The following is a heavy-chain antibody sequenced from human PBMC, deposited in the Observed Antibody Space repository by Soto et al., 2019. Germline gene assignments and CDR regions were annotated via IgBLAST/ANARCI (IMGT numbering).Heavy chain of an antibody. CDR2: IWSDGRDN. D-gene: IGHD3-22*01. CDR1: DFGFSSYG. V-gene: IGHV3-33*06. CDR3: AKVHYYESGAYFRYFDY. Sequence: QVQLVESGGGVAQPGGSLRLSGAGSDFGFSSYGMHWVRQAPGKGLEWVALIWSDGRDNYYADSVKGRFTISRDNSKNTMYLHMNSVRGEATAVYYCAKVHYYESGAYFRYFDYWGQGTLVTVSS. J-gene: IGHJ4*02.